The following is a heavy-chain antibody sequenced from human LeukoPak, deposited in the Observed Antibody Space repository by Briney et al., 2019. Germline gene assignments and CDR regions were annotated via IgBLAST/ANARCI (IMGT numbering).Heavy chain of an antibody. CDR1: GFTFSNSA. Sequence: GGSLRLSCAASGFTFSNSAMNWVRQVPGKGLEWVAFIRHDGSNKYYADSVKGRFTISRDNSKNTLYLQMNSLRAEDTAVYYCAKDSLYDRSGYSLNYWGQGTLVTVSS. J-gene: IGHJ4*02. V-gene: IGHV3-30*02. CDR2: IRHDGSNK. CDR3: AKDSLYDRSGYSLNY. D-gene: IGHD3-22*01.